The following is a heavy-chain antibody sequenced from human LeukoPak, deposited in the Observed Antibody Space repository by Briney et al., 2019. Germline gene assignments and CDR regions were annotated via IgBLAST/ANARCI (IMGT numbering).Heavy chain of an antibody. V-gene: IGHV1-8*01. J-gene: IGHJ6*02. CDR3: ARPPDSYGHSYYYHYMDV. CDR1: GFTFTSYD. Sequence: ASVKVSCKASGFTFTSYDINWVRQTTGQGLEWMGWMNPNSGDTGYAQKFHGRITMTRNTSISTAYMELSSLRSEDTAVYFCARPPDSYGHSYYYHYMDVWGQGTTVTVSS. CDR2: MNPNSGDT. D-gene: IGHD5-18*01.